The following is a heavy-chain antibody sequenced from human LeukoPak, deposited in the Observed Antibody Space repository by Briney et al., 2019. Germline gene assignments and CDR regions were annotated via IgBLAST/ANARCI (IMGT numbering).Heavy chain of an antibody. D-gene: IGHD3-16*01. CDR1: GYTFTDYY. CDR3: ARDFGDRPSPGTKY. V-gene: IGHV1-2*02. Sequence: ASVKVSCKASGYTFTDYYVHWVRQAPGHGLEWMGWINLKSGGTNYAQKFEGGVTMTRDTSISTAYMEVSSLRSDDTAVYYCARDFGDRPSPGTKYWGQGTLVTVSS. J-gene: IGHJ4*02. CDR2: INLKSGGT.